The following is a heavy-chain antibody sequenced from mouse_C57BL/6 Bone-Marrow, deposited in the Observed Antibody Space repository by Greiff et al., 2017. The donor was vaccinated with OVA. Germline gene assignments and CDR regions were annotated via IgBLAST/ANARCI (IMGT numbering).Heavy chain of an antibody. Sequence: EVNLVESGGDLVKPGGSLKLSCAASGFTFSSYGMSWVRQTPDKRLEWVATISSGGSYTYYPDSVKGRFTISRDNAKNTLYLQMSSLKSEDTAMYYCARPIYYDPWFAYWGQGTLVTVSA. CDR3: ARPIYYDPWFAY. J-gene: IGHJ3*01. CDR1: GFTFSSYG. V-gene: IGHV5-6*01. CDR2: ISSGGSYT. D-gene: IGHD2-4*01.